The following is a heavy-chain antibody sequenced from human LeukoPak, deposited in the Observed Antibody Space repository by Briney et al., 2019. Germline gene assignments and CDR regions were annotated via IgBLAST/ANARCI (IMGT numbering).Heavy chain of an antibody. D-gene: IGHD2-2*01. V-gene: IGHV1-18*01. Sequence: ASVKVSCKASGYTFTSYGISWVRQAPGQGLEWMGWISAYNGNTNYAQKLQGGVTMTTDTSTSTAYMELRSLRSDDTAVYYCARDQNIVVVPAASYYYYGMDVWGQGTTVTVSS. CDR1: GYTFTSYG. CDR2: ISAYNGNT. J-gene: IGHJ6*02. CDR3: ARDQNIVVVPAASYYYYGMDV.